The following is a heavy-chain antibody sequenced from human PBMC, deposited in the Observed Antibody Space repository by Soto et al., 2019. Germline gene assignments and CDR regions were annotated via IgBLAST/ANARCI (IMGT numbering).Heavy chain of an antibody. J-gene: IGHJ4*02. D-gene: IGHD3-22*01. CDR2: IYYSGST. CDR1: GGSISNYY. V-gene: IGHV4-59*08. CDR3: ASLGGYYDSPPH. Sequence: PSETLSLTCIVSGGSISNYYWSWIRQPPGKGLEWIGYIYYSGSTNYNPSLHSRVTISVDTSKNQFSLKLSSVTAADTALYYCASLGGYYDSPPHWGQGTLVTVSS.